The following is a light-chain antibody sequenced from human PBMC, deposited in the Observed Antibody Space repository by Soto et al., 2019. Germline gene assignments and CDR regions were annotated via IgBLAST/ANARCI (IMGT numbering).Light chain of an antibody. Sequence: EIVLTQSPGTLSLSPGERATLSCRASQSVSSSYLAWYQQKPGKAPRLLIYGASSRATGIPDRFSGSGSGTDFTLTISRLEPEDFAVYYCQQYGSSPRTFGQGTKVAIK. CDR2: GAS. CDR1: QSVSSSY. J-gene: IGKJ1*01. CDR3: QQYGSSPRT. V-gene: IGKV3-20*01.